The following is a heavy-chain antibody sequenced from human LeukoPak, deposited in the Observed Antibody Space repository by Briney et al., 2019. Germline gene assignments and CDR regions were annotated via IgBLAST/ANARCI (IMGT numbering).Heavy chain of an antibody. D-gene: IGHD5-12*01. CDR2: IYYSGST. CDR1: GSSISSYY. Sequence: PSETLSLTCTVSGSSISSYYWSWIRQPPGKGLEWIGYIYYSGSTNYNPSLKSRVTISVDTSKNQFSLKLSSVTAADTAVYYCARLRGWFDPWGQGTLVTVSS. J-gene: IGHJ5*02. V-gene: IGHV4-59*01. CDR3: ARLRGWFDP.